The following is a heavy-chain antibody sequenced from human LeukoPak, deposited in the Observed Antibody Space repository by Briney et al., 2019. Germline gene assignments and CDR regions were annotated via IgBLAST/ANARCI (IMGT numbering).Heavy chain of an antibody. J-gene: IGHJ5*02. CDR2: IIPIFGTA. V-gene: IGHV1-69*13. CDR1: GGTFISYA. CDR3: ARQLLGYSFRHWFDP. Sequence: SVKVSCKASGGTFISYAISWVRQAPGQGLEWMGGIIPIFGTANYAQKFQGRVTITADESTSTAYMELSSLRSVDTAVYYCARQLLGYSFRHWFDPWGQGTLVTVSS. D-gene: IGHD5-18*01.